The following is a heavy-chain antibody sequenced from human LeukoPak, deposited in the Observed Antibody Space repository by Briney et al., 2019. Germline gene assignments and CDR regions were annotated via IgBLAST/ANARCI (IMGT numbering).Heavy chain of an antibody. CDR3: AKTYHSDSSGRNAFDI. Sequence: GGSLRLSCAASGFTFSSCGIHWVRQAPGKGLEWVAFIRYDGSNKYYADSVKGRFTISRDNSKNTLYLQMNSLRAEDTAVYYCAKTYHSDSSGRNAFDIWGQGTMLTVSS. CDR1: GFTFSSCG. J-gene: IGHJ3*02. V-gene: IGHV3-30*02. D-gene: IGHD3-22*01. CDR2: IRYDGSNK.